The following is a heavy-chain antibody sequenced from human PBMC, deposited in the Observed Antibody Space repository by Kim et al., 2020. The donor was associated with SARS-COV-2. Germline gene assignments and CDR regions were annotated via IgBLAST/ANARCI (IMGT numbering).Heavy chain of an antibody. D-gene: IGHD2-2*01. CDR2: ISAYNGNT. J-gene: IGHJ5*02. CDR1: GYTFTSYG. Sequence: ASVKVSCKASGYTFTSYGISWVRQAPGQGLEWMGWISAYNGNTNYAQKLQGRVTMTTDTSTSTAYMELRSLRSDDTAVYYCARDSLFWDIVVVPAAPQNWFDPWGQGTLVTVSS. V-gene: IGHV1-18*04. CDR3: ARDSLFWDIVVVPAAPQNWFDP.